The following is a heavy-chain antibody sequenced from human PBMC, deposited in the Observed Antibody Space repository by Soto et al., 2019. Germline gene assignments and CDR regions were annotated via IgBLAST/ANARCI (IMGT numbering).Heavy chain of an antibody. J-gene: IGHJ4*02. V-gene: IGHV3-53*01. Sequence: PGGSLRLSCAASGFTVSGNYMSWVRQAPGKGLEWVSVIYSDGRTYYADSVTGRFTLSRDNSKNTLYLQMNSLRVEDTAVYYCARGGLSNFDYWGQGTLVTVSS. CDR3: ARGGLSNFDY. CDR2: IYSDGRT. CDR1: GFTVSGNY.